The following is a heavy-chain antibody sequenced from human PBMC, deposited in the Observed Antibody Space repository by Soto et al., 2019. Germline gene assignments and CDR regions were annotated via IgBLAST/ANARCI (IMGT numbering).Heavy chain of an antibody. Sequence: QVQLVESGGGVVQPGRSLRLSGAASGFTFSSYAMHWVRQAPGKGLEWVAVISYDGSNKYYADSVKGRFTISRDNSKNTLYLQMNSLRAEDTAVYYCASLVVPAANDYWGQGTLATVSS. J-gene: IGHJ4*02. CDR1: GFTFSSYA. CDR2: ISYDGSNK. D-gene: IGHD2-2*01. V-gene: IGHV3-30-3*01. CDR3: ASLVVPAANDY.